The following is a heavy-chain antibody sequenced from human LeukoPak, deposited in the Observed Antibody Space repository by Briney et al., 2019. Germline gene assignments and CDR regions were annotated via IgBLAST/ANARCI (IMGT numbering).Heavy chain of an antibody. V-gene: IGHV3-49*03. CDR3: ARRNWNDVAAFDI. CDR2: IRSEAYGGTT. J-gene: IGHJ3*02. D-gene: IGHD1-1*01. Sequence: GGSLRLSCTASGFTFGDFAMSWFRQAPGKGLEWVGFIRSEAYGGTTEYAASVKGRFTISRDDSKSIAYLQMNSLNTEDTAMYYCARRNWNDVAAFDIWGQGTMVTVSS. CDR1: GFTFGDFA.